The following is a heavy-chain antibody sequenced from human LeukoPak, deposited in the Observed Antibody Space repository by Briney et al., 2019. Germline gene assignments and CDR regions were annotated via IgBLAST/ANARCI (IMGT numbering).Heavy chain of an antibody. CDR2: ISYDGSNK. D-gene: IGHD1-26*01. J-gene: IGHJ4*02. V-gene: IGHV3-30*04. CDR3: ARDPSQSGDFDY. Sequence: GGSLRLSCAASGFTFSSYAMHWVRQAPGKGLEWVAVISYDGSNKYYADSVKGRFTISRDNSKNTLYLQMNSLRAEDTAVYYCARDPSQSGDFDYWGPGTLVTVSS. CDR1: GFTFSSYA.